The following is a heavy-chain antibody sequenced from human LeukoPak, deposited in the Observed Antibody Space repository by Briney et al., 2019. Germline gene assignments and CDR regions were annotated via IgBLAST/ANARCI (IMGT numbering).Heavy chain of an antibody. V-gene: IGHV4-39*01. J-gene: IGHJ6*03. Sequence: PSETLSLTCAVSGGSISSRDYYWGWIRQTPGKGLEWIGSIYCSGGTYYNPSLKSRVTISVDSSVNQFSLKLSSVTAADTAVYYCARHFPKNYYYYMGVWGKGTTVTVSS. CDR2: IYCSGGT. CDR1: GGSISSRDYY. CDR3: ARHFPKNYYYYMGV. D-gene: IGHD2/OR15-2a*01.